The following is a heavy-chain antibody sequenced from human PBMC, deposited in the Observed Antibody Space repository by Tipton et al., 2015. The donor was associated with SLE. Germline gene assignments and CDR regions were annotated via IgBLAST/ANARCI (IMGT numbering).Heavy chain of an antibody. CDR3: ARDPAPYSSPSEYFDL. CDR2: IYYSGST. CDR1: GGSISSYY. D-gene: IGHD6-6*01. J-gene: IGHJ2*01. Sequence: LRLSCTVSGGSISSYYWSWIRQPPGKGLEWIGYIYYSGSTNYNPSLKSRVTISVDTSKNQSSLKLSSVTAADTAVYYCARDPAPYSSPSEYFDLWGRGTLVTVSS. V-gene: IGHV4-59*01.